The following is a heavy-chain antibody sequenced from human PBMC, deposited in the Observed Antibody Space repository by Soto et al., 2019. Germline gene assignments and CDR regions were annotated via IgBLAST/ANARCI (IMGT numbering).Heavy chain of an antibody. Sequence: GGSLRLSCASSGFTFDDYAMHLVRQAPGKGLEWVSGISWNSGSIGYADSVEGRFTISRDNAKNSLYLQMNSLRAEDTALYYCATLLDYEDAFDIWGQGTMVTVSS. CDR1: GFTFDDYA. D-gene: IGHD4-17*01. V-gene: IGHV3-9*01. J-gene: IGHJ3*02. CDR3: ATLLDYEDAFDI. CDR2: ISWNSGSI.